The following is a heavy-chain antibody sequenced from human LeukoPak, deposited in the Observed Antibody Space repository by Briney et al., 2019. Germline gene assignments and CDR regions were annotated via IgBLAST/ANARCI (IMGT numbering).Heavy chain of an antibody. V-gene: IGHV4-34*01. CDR2: INHSGNT. CDR1: GGSFSGYY. CDR3: ARRGSDDYYIDY. D-gene: IGHD3-16*01. J-gene: IGHJ4*02. Sequence: SETLSLTCAVYGGSFSGYYWSWIRQPPGKGLEWIGEINHSGNTYYNPSLKSRVSISVDTSKNQFSLKLSSVTAADTAIYYCARRGSDDYYIDYWGQGTLVTVSS.